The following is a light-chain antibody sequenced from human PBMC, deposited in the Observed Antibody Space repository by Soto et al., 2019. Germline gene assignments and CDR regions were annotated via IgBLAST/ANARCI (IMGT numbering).Light chain of an antibody. Sequence: QSALTQPPSVSGAPGQRLTISCSGSSSNIGAGYDVHWYQQVTGTAPKLLIYGNTNRPSGVPDRFSDSKSGSSASLAITGLQAEDEADYHCQSYDTGLSAWVFGGGTKLTVL. V-gene: IGLV1-40*01. CDR1: SSNIGAGYD. CDR2: GNT. J-gene: IGLJ3*02. CDR3: QSYDTGLSAWV.